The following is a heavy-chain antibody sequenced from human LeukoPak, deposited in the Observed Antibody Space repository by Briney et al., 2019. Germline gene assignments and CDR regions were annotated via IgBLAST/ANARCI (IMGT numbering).Heavy chain of an antibody. CDR1: GGSISSYY. V-gene: IGHV4-4*07. CDR2: IYTSGST. CDR3: ARRRREYCSTTSCPDWYFDL. J-gene: IGHJ2*01. Sequence: SSETLSLTCTVSGGSISSYYWSWIRQPAGKGLEWIGRIYTSGSTNYNPSLKSRVTMSVDTSKNQFSLKLSSVTAADTTVYYCARRRREYCSTTSCPDWYFDLWGRGTLVTVSS. D-gene: IGHD2-2*01.